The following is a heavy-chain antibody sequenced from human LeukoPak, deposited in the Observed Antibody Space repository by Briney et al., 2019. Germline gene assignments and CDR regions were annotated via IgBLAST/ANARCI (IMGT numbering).Heavy chain of an antibody. V-gene: IGHV3-7*02. D-gene: IGHD3-10*01. Sequence: GGSLRLSCAASGFTFSSYWMSWVRQAPGKGLEWVANIKQDGSEKYYVDSVRGRFTISRDNAKNSLYLQMNSLRAEDTAVYYCARGPHPPHYYYGSGSYYNGDYWGQGTLVTVSS. CDR2: IKQDGSEK. CDR1: GFTFSSYW. J-gene: IGHJ4*02. CDR3: ARGPHPPHYYYGSGSYYNGDY.